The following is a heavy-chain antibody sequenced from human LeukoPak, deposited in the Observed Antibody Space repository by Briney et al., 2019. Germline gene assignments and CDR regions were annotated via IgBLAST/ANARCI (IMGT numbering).Heavy chain of an antibody. J-gene: IGHJ4*02. V-gene: IGHV1-69*13. Sequence: GASGKVSCKASGGTFSSYAISWVRQAPGQGLEWMGGIIPIFGTANYAQKFQGRVTITADESTSTAYMELSSLRSEDTTVYYCARDLRDSSCWAYWGQATVVTVYS. CDR3: ARDLRDSSCWAY. D-gene: IGHD6-19*01. CDR1: GGTFSSYA. CDR2: IIPIFGTA.